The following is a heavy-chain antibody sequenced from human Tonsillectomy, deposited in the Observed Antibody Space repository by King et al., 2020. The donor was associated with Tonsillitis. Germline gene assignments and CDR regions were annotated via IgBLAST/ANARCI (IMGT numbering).Heavy chain of an antibody. Sequence: QVQLQQWGAGLLKPSETLSLTCAVYGGSFSGYYWSWIRQPPGKGLEWIGEINHSGSTNYNPSLKSRVTISVDTSMNQFSLKLSSVTAADTAVYYCWAEAFDIWGQGTMVTVSS. CDR2: INHSGST. J-gene: IGHJ3*02. CDR1: GGSFSGYY. V-gene: IGHV4-34*01. CDR3: WAEAFDI.